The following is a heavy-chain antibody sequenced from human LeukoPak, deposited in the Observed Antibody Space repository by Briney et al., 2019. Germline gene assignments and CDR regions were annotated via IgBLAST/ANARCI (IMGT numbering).Heavy chain of an antibody. CDR3: ARRSEFDNTHYHYFDH. D-gene: IGHD2-15*01. Sequence: SETLSLTCTVSGGSIDSRSYYWDWIRQAPGKGLEWIGTIYHSGSTEYNPSLKSRVAIFVDTSKNQFSLILHSVAAADTAVYYCARRSEFDNTHYHYFDHWGQGALVTVSS. CDR2: IYHSGST. V-gene: IGHV4-39*01. J-gene: IGHJ4*02. CDR1: GGSIDSRSYY.